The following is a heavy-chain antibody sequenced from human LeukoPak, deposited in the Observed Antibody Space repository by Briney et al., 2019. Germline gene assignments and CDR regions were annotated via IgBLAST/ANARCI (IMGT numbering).Heavy chain of an antibody. J-gene: IGHJ5*02. CDR1: GGSISSYY. Sequence: SETLSLTCTVSGGSISSYYWSWIRQPPGKGLEWIGYIYYSGSTNYNPSLKSRVTISVDTSKNQFSLKLSSVTAADTAVYYCARAGYGSGYLWGQGTLVTVSS. V-gene: IGHV4-59*01. CDR3: ARAGYGSGYL. D-gene: IGHD6-19*01. CDR2: IYYSGST.